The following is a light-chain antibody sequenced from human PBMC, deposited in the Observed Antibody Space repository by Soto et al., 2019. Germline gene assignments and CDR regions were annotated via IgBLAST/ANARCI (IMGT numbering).Light chain of an antibody. J-gene: IGKJ1*01. CDR2: VAS. V-gene: IGKV3-20*01. CDR1: QSVTANY. CDR3: LQYGIPLWT. Sequence: EIALTQSPGTLSLSPGERATLSCRASQSVTANYLAWYQQKPGQAPRLLIYVASIGATGIPDRFSGSGSGTDFTLTISRLEPEDFAVYYCLQYGIPLWTFGQGTKLEIK.